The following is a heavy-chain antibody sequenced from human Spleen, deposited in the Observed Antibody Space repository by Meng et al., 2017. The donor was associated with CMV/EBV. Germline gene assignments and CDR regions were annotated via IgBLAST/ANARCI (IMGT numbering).Heavy chain of an antibody. Sequence: SETLSLTCTVSGGSVSSGSYYWSWIRQPPAKGLEWIGYIYYSGSTNYNPSLKSRVTISVDTSRNQFSLNLSSVTAADTAVYYCARQGLYDFWSGKISEYWGQGTLVTVSS. CDR2: IYYSGST. V-gene: IGHV4-61*01. CDR3: ARQGLYDFWSGKISEY. D-gene: IGHD3-3*01. J-gene: IGHJ4*02. CDR1: GGSVSSGSYY.